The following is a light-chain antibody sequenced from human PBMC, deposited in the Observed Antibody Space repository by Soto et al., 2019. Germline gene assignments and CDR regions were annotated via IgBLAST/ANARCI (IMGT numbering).Light chain of an antibody. J-gene: IGLJ1*01. CDR2: ENN. Sequence: QSVLTQPPSVSAAPGQKVTISCSGRSYNIGNNYVSWYQQLPGTAPKLLIYENNKRPSGIPDRFSGSKSGTSATLGITGLQTGDEADYYCGTWDSSLSAYVFVTGTKVTVL. CDR1: SYNIGNNY. V-gene: IGLV1-51*02. CDR3: GTWDSSLSAYV.